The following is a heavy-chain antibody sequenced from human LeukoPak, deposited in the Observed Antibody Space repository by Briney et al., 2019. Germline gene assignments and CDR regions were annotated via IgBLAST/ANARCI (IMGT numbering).Heavy chain of an antibody. Sequence: GGSLRLSCAASGFTFSTYWMSWVRQAPGKWLEWVANIKRDASEKYYVDSVMGRFTISRDNAKNSLFLQMNGLGGEDTAVYYCARWVTSPHFGLDVWGQGTTVTVSS. D-gene: IGHD2-21*02. CDR2: IKRDASEK. V-gene: IGHV3-7*05. CDR1: GFTFSTYW. CDR3: ARWVTSPHFGLDV. J-gene: IGHJ6*02.